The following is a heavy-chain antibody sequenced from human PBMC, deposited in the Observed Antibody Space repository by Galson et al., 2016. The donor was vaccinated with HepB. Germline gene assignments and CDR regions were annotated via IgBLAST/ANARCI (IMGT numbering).Heavy chain of an antibody. CDR3: VRDRPGGTFYNYWSDENRGLEI. V-gene: IGHV1-18*01. Sequence: SVKVSCKASGYSFSTHGISWVRQAPGQGLEWMGWISIHNGATKSAQKVQGRITMTAESYTSTAYMELKNLRSDDTAMYYCVRDRPGGTFYNYWSDENRGLEIWGQGTMVIVSS. CDR1: GYSFSTHG. J-gene: IGHJ3*02. D-gene: IGHD3-3*01. CDR2: ISIHNGAT.